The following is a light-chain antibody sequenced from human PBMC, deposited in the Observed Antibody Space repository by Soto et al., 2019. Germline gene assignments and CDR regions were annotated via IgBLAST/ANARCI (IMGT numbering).Light chain of an antibody. CDR3: QQYNNWTWT. CDR1: QSVSSIY. CDR2: GAS. Sequence: EIVLTQSPGTRYLSPGERATLSCGASQSVSSIYLAWYQQKPGQAPRLRIYGASARATGFPARFSGSGSGTDFTLTISSLKYEDFAVYYCQQYNNWTWTFGQGTKVDIK. V-gene: IGKV3-15*01. J-gene: IGKJ1*01.